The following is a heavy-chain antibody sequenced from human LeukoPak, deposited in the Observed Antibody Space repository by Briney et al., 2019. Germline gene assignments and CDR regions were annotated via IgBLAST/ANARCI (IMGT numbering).Heavy chain of an antibody. CDR2: INPNSGGT. V-gene: IGHV1-2*02. CDR1: GYTFTGYY. D-gene: IGHD3-10*01. J-gene: IGHJ4*02. CDR3: ARTSYYYLPRFDY. Sequence: ASVKVSCKASGYTFTGYYMHWVRQAPGQGLEWMGWINPNSGGTNYAQKFQGRVTMARDTSISTAYMELSRLRSDDTAVYYCARTSYYYLPRFDYWGQGTLVTVSS.